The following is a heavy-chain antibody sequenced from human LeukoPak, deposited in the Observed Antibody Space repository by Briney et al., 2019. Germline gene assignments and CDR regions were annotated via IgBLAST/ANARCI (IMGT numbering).Heavy chain of an antibody. CDR1: GVSFNSYF. Sequence: SETLTLTCTVSGVSFNSYFWSWIRQPPGKGLEWIGFVYYSGTTYYIPSLKTRVTISVDTSKNQFSLKVSSVTAADTAVYYCARVGATTRSFDYWGQGALVTVSS. CDR2: VYYSGTT. V-gene: IGHV4-59*01. D-gene: IGHD1-26*01. CDR3: ARVGATTRSFDY. J-gene: IGHJ4*02.